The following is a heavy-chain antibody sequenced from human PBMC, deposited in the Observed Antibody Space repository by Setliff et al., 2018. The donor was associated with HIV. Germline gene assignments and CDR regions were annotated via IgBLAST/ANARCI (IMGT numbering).Heavy chain of an antibody. Sequence: PSETLSLTCTVSGGSLSSYYWSWIRQPAGKGLEWIGRIHHSGSAHFNPSLKSRVAMSVDTSENQFSLTLSSVTAADTAVYYCASPRSLLVWYDAFDIWGQGTMVTVSS. CDR2: IHHSGSA. CDR1: GGSLSSYY. CDR3: ASPRSLLVWYDAFDI. V-gene: IGHV4-4*07. D-gene: IGHD3-16*01. J-gene: IGHJ3*02.